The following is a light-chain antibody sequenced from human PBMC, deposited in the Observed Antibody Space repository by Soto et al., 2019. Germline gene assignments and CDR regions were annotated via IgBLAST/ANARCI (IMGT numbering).Light chain of an antibody. CDR1: QAVNTR. V-gene: IGKV3-15*01. CDR2: GAS. CDR3: QQYNSWLWT. J-gene: IGKJ1*01. Sequence: EIVLTQSPSTLSSFPGDRVTISCRASQAVNTRLAWYQHKPGQAPRLLIYGASTRATGIPARFSGSGSGTEFTLIISSLQSEDSAVYYCQQYNSWLWTFGQGTKVDIK.